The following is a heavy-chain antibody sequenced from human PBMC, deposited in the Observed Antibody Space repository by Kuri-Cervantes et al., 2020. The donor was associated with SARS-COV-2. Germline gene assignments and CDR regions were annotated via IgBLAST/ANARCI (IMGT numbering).Heavy chain of an antibody. D-gene: IGHD3-10*01. CDR1: GFTFSSYS. CDR2: ISSSSSYI. J-gene: IGHJ3*02. CDR3: ARDRPSNYYGSGSSLDAFDI. V-gene: IGHV3-21*01. Sequence: LSLTCAASGFTFSSYSMNWVRQAPGKGLEWVSSISSSSSYIYYADSVKGRFTISRDNAKNSLYLQMNSLRAEDTAVHYCARDRPSNYYGSGSSLDAFDIWGQGTMVTVSS.